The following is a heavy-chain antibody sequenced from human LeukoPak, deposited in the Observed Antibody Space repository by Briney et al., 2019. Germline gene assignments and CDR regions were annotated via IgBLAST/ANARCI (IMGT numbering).Heavy chain of an antibody. Sequence: ASVKVSCKPSGYTFTSHDIMWLRQAPGQGLEWMCWMNSNTGNTGYAQKFQSRVTMTRDTSISTAYLELSSLRSEDTAVYYCMRGAGAGGGDWFDPWGQGTLVTVSS. CDR3: MRGAGAGGGDWFDP. CDR1: GYTFTSHD. V-gene: IGHV1-8*01. J-gene: IGHJ5*02. D-gene: IGHD1-26*01. CDR2: MNSNTGNT.